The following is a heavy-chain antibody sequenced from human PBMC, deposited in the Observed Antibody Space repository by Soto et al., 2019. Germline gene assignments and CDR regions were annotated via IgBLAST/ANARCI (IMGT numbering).Heavy chain of an antibody. V-gene: IGHV1-2*02. CDR3: TRENIENSDGLYDAFDI. CDR1: GYTFTDYY. CDR2: MNPKSGGA. D-gene: IGHD5-18*01. J-gene: IGHJ3*02. Sequence: ASVKVSCKTSGYTFTDYYTHWVRQAPGQGLEWMGWMNPKSGGAYFAQKFQGRVTLTRDTSIGTAYIEVNSLTSDDRAVYFCTRENIENSDGLYDAFDIWGQGTTVTVSS.